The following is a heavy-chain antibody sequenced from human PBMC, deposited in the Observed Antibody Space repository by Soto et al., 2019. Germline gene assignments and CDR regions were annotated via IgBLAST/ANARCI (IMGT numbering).Heavy chain of an antibody. V-gene: IGHV1-69*13. D-gene: IGHD3-10*01. Sequence: GASVKVSCKASGGTFSSYAISWVRQAPGQGLEWMGGIIPIFGTANYAQKFQGRVTITADESTSTAYMELSSLRSEDTAVYYCARSGYYYGSGSYFWFDPWGQGTLVTVSS. CDR3: ARSGYYYGSGSYFWFDP. CDR1: GGTFSSYA. J-gene: IGHJ5*02. CDR2: IIPIFGTA.